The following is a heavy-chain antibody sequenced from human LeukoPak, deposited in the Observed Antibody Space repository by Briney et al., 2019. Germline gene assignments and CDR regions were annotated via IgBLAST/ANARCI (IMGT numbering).Heavy chain of an antibody. J-gene: IGHJ4*02. CDR2: ISSSSSYT. CDR1: GFTFSDYY. D-gene: IGHD3-10*01. CDR3: ALTMVRGVIISDPYFDY. Sequence: GGSLRLSCAASGFTFSDYYMSWIRQAPGKGLEWASYISSSSSYTNYADSVKGRFTISRDNAKNSLYLQMNSLRAEDTAVYYCALTMVRGVIISDPYFDYWGQGTLVTVSS. V-gene: IGHV3-11*06.